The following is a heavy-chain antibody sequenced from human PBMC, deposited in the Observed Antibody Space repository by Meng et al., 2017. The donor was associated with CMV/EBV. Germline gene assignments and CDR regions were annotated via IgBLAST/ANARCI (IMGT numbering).Heavy chain of an antibody. D-gene: IGHD6-13*01. CDR2: ISSSSSYI. Sequence: GESLKISCAASGFTFSSYSMNWVRQAPGKGLEWVSSISSSSSYIYYADSVKGRFTISRDTSKNTLYLQMNSLRPEDTAVYYCARDIAAAAGSVSWGPRTVVTVSS. J-gene: IGHJ5*02. V-gene: IGHV3-21*01. CDR1: GFTFSSYS. CDR3: ARDIAAAAGSVS.